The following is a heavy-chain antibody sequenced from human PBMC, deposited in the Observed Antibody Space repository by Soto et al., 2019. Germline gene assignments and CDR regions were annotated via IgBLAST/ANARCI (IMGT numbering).Heavy chain of an antibody. CDR2: IYHSGST. CDR3: ARDRVEAANYYYYGMDV. CDR1: GGSISSSNW. D-gene: IGHD2-15*01. J-gene: IGHJ6*02. Sequence: PSETLSLTCAVSGGSISSSNWWSWVRQPPGKGLEWIGEIYHSGSTNYNLSLKSRVTISVDKSKNQFSLKLSSVTAADTAVYYCARDRVEAANYYYYGMDVWGQGTTVTVSS. V-gene: IGHV4-4*02.